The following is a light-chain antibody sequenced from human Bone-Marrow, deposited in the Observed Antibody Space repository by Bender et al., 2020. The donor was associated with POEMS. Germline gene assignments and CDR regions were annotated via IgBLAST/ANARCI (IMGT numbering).Light chain of an antibody. CDR3: AAWEDSLNGWV. V-gene: IGLV1-44*01. CDR1: SSNIGTNP. CDR2: INN. J-gene: IGLJ3*02. Sequence: QSVLTQPPSASGTPGQRVTISCSGSSSNIGTNPVNWYQQLPGTAPKLLIYINNQRPSGGTDRISGSKSGTSASLAISGLQSEDEADYYCAAWEDSLNGWVFGGGTKLTVL.